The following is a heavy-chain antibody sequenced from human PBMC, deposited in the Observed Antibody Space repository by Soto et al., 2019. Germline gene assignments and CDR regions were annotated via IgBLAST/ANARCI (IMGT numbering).Heavy chain of an antibody. V-gene: IGHV3-21*01. J-gene: IGHJ4*02. Sequence: GGSRRRSCAASGCTFRSYTMNWVRQAPGKGLEWVSSISSSSSYIYYADSVKGRFTISRDNAKNSLYLQMNSLRAEDTAVYYCARGIHDYDSSGYHGYWGQGT. CDR1: GCTFRSYT. CDR3: ARGIHDYDSSGYHGY. CDR2: ISSSSSYI. D-gene: IGHD3-22*01.